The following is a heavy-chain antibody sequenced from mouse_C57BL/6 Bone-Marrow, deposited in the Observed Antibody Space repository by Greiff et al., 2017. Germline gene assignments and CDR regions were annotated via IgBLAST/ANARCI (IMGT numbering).Heavy chain of an antibody. D-gene: IGHD2-2*01. CDR2: INPNNGGT. CDR1: GYTFTDYY. J-gene: IGHJ3*01. V-gene: IGHV1-26*01. CDR3: ARWLPFAY. Sequence: VQLQQSGPELVKPGASVKISCKASGYTFTDYYMNWVKQSHGKSLEWIGDINPNNGGTSYNQKFKGKATLTVDKSSSTAYMELRCLTSEDSAVYYCARWLPFAYWGQGTLVTVSA.